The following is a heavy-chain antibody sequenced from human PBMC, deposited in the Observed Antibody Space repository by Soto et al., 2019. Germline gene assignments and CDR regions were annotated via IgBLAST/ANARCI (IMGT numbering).Heavy chain of an antibody. CDR1: GGSISSYY. V-gene: IGHV4-4*07. D-gene: IGHD5-12*01. CDR2: IFSSGST. CDR3: AREGSYSAYNFAHGIQLWSFDF. Sequence: SETLSLTCTVSGGSISSYYWSWVRQPAGKGLEWIGRIFSSGSTSFNPSLESRVAMSVDTSKNHFSLNLSSVTAADMAVYYCAREGSYSAYNFAHGIQLWSFDFWGQGALVTVSS. J-gene: IGHJ4*02.